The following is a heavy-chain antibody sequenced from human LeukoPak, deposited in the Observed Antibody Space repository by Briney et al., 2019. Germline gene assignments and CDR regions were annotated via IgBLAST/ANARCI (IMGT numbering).Heavy chain of an antibody. V-gene: IGHV3-23*01. J-gene: IGHJ6*02. D-gene: IGHD3-10*01. CDR3: AKDRGGFYGSGSYRGYGLDV. Sequence: PGGPLRLSCAASGVTFSSYAMTWVRQAPGKGLEWVSTISAGGYSTNDADSVKGRFTISRDNSKNTLYLQMNRLRVEDTAVYYCAKDRGGFYGSGSYRGYGLDVWGQGTTVTVCS. CDR2: ISAGGYST. CDR1: GVTFSSYA.